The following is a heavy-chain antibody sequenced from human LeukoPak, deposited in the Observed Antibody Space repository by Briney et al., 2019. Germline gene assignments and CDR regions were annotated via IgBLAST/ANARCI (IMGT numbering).Heavy chain of an antibody. Sequence: GASVKVSCKASGGTFSSYAISWVRQAPGQGLEWVGRIIPILGIANYAQKFQGRVTITADKSTSTAYMELSSLRSEDTAVYYCASVGGITIFGVVIGAFDIWGQGTMVTVSS. CDR3: ASVGGITIFGVVIGAFDI. V-gene: IGHV1-69*04. D-gene: IGHD3-3*01. CDR1: GGTFSSYA. J-gene: IGHJ3*02. CDR2: IIPILGIA.